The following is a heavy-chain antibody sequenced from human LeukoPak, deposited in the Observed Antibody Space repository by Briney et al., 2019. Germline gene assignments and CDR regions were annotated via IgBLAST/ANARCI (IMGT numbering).Heavy chain of an antibody. J-gene: IGHJ4*02. CDR1: GYTFTDYY. CDR3: AGPHYYDSSGYYFAPDY. D-gene: IGHD3-22*01. CDR2: INPNSGGT. V-gene: IGHV1-2*02. Sequence: ASVKVSCKASGYTFTDYYMHWVRQAPGQGLEWMGWINPNSGGTNYAQKFQGRVTMTRDTSISTAYMELSRLTSDDTAVYYCAGPHYYDSSGYYFAPDYWGQGTLVTVSS.